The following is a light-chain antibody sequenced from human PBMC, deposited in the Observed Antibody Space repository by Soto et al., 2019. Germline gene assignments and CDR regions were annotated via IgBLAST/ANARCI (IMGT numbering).Light chain of an antibody. J-gene: IGKJ4*01. CDR2: GAS. V-gene: IGKV3-15*01. CDR3: QQYNNWPPLT. Sequence: EILMTQSPATLSLSPGERATFSCRAGQSIATYLAWYQQKPGQAPRLLIYGASTRATGIPARFSGSGSGTEFTLTISSLQSEDFAIYYCQQYNNWPPLTFGGGTKVEMK. CDR1: QSIATY.